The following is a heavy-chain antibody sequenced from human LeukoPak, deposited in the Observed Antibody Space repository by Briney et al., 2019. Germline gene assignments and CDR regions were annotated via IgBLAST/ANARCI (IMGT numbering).Heavy chain of an antibody. Sequence: SQTLSLTCAISGDSVSSNSAAWNWIRQSPSRGLEWLGRTYYRSKWYNEYAVSVKSRITINPDTSKNQFSLQLNSVTPEDTAVYYCAREALPSIVGATTGFDYWGQGTLVTVSS. D-gene: IGHD1-26*01. CDR3: AREALPSIVGATTGFDY. CDR2: TYYRSKWYN. V-gene: IGHV6-1*01. J-gene: IGHJ4*02. CDR1: GDSVSSNSAA.